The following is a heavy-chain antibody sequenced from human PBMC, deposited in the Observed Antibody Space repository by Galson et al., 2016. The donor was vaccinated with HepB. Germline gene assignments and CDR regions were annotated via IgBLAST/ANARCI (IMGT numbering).Heavy chain of an antibody. J-gene: IGHJ4*02. Sequence: SLRLSCAASGFTFSSYAMTWVRQTPGKGLEWVSAISSGGGSTYYADSVKGRFTISRDNSKNTVYLEMNSLRAEDTAIYYCAKHLGTTQKKGFDYWGQGTLVTVSS. CDR1: GFTFSSYA. V-gene: IGHV3-23*01. D-gene: IGHD1-7*01. CDR3: AKHLGTTQKKGFDY. CDR2: ISSGGGST.